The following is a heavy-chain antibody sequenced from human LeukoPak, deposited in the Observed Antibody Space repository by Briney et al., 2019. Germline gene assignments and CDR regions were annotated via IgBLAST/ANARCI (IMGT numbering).Heavy chain of an antibody. CDR1: GGPISSYY. CDR2: IYYSGST. Sequence: SETLSLTCTVSGGPISSYYWSRIRHPPGKGLEWIGYIYYSGSTNYNPSPKSRVNISVDTSKNQFSLKLSSVTAADTAVYDCARRSYYYDSSGYYYSAFDIWGQGTMVTVSS. V-gene: IGHV4-59*01. J-gene: IGHJ3*02. D-gene: IGHD3-22*01. CDR3: ARRSYYYDSSGYYYSAFDI.